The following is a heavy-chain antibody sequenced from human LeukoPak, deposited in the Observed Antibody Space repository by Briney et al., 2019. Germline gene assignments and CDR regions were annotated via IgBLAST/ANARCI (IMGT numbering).Heavy chain of an antibody. J-gene: IGHJ4*02. D-gene: IGHD4-17*01. CDR2: ISSSSNYI. V-gene: IGHV3-21*06. CDR3: ARGTTVTTD. CDR1: GFTFSTYS. Sequence: RGSLRLSCAASGFTFSTYSMNWVRQAPGKGLEWVSSISSSSNYIYYADSVKGRFTISRDNAKNSLYLQMNSLRAEDTAVYYCARGTTVTTDWGQGTLVTVSS.